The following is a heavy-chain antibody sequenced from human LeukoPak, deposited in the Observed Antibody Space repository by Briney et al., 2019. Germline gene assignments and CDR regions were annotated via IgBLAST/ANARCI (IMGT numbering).Heavy chain of an antibody. CDR3: AKVTRGSGDYYDSSGSFDY. Sequence: GGSLRLSCAASGFTFSSYAMSWVRQAPGKGLEWVSAISGSGGSTYYADSVKGRFTISRDNSKNTLYLQMNSLRAEDTAVYYCAKVTRGSGDYYDSSGSFDYWGQGTLVTVSS. D-gene: IGHD3-22*01. J-gene: IGHJ4*02. V-gene: IGHV3-23*01. CDR1: GFTFSSYA. CDR2: ISGSGGST.